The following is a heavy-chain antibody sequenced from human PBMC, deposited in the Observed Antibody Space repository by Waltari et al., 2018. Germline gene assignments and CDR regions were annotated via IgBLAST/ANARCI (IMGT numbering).Heavy chain of an antibody. V-gene: IGHV1-2*02. CDR1: GYTFTGYY. D-gene: IGHD5-18*01. CDR3: ARRAFELDTAMVDY. Sequence: QVQLVQSGAEVKKPGASVKVSCKASGYTFTGYYMHWVRQAPGQGLEWMVWSNPNRGGTNDAQKLQGRVTMTRDTSISTACMELSRLRSDDTAVYYCARRAFELDTAMVDYWGQGTLVTVSS. J-gene: IGHJ4*02. CDR2: SNPNRGGT.